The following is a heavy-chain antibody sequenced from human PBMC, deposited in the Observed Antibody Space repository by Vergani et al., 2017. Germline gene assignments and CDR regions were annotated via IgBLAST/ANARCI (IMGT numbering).Heavy chain of an antibody. J-gene: IGHJ6*04. Sequence: QVQLQESGPGLVKPSETLSLTCTVSGGSISSYYWSWIRQPAGKGLEWIGRIYTSGSTNYNPSLKSRVTMSVDTSKNQFSLKLSSVTAADTAVYYCARDRDHYGSGSEMDVWGKGTTVIVSS. CDR3: ARDRDHYGSGSEMDV. D-gene: IGHD3-10*01. V-gene: IGHV4-4*07. CDR1: GGSISSYY. CDR2: IYTSGST.